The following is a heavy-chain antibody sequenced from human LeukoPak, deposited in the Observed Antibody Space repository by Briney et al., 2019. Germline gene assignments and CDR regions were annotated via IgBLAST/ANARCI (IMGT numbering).Heavy chain of an antibody. J-gene: IGHJ5*02. CDR3: ARKVPNDSSGYYYRGQFDP. Sequence: GASVKVSCKASGYTFTRYGISWVRQAPGQGLAWMGWISAYNGNTNYAQKLQGRVTMTTDTSTSTAYMELRSLRSDDTAVYYCARKVPNDSSGYYYRGQFDPWGQGTLVTVSS. D-gene: IGHD3-22*01. CDR1: GYTFTRYG. V-gene: IGHV1-18*01. CDR2: ISAYNGNT.